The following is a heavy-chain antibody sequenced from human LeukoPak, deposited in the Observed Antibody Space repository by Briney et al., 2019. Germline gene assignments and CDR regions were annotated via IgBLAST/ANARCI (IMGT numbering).Heavy chain of an antibody. V-gene: IGHV4-39*01. CDR2: INYSGTT. D-gene: IGHD4-17*01. J-gene: IGHJ4*02. CDR3: ARHYYGDYAYYLDY. CDR1: GGSISSYY. Sequence: PSETLSLTCTVSGGSISSYYWSWIRQPPGKELEWIGSINYSGTTYYNPSLRSRVTILIDTSKNQFFLKLNSVTAPDTALYYCARHYYGDYAYYLDYWGQGTLVTVSS.